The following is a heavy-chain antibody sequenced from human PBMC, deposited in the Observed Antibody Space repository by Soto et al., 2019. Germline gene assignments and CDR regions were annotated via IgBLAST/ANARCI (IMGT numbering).Heavy chain of an antibody. CDR3: AKWSSSNSIAYYFDY. CDR1: GFTFSFYA. CDR2: ISDSGDST. D-gene: IGHD6-6*01. Sequence: GSLRLSCAGSGFTFSFYAMSWVRQAPGKGLEWVSGISDSGDSTYYAGSVKGRFTISRDNSKNTPYLHMNSLRAEDTAVYYCAKWSSSNSIAYYFDYWGQGTLVTVSS. J-gene: IGHJ4*02. V-gene: IGHV3-23*01.